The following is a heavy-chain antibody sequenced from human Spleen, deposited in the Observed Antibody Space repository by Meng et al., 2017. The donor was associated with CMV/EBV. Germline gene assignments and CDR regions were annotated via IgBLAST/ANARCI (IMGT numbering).Heavy chain of an antibody. V-gene: IGHV1-69*13. CDR3: ARRRLQRDGYNPPTFDY. CDR1: GGTFSSYA. CDR2: IIPIFGPA. J-gene: IGHJ4*02. Sequence: GLWWAEVEKPWSSVKVSCKASGGTFSSYAISWGRQAPGQGRGWMGGIIPIFGPANYAKKFQGRVTITADESTSTAYMELSSLRSEDTAVYYCARRRLQRDGYNPPTFDYWGQGTLVTVSS. D-gene: IGHD5-24*01.